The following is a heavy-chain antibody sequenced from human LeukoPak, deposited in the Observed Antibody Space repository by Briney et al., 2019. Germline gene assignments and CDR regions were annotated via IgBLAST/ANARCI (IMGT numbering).Heavy chain of an antibody. J-gene: IGHJ1*01. CDR1: GFTFSSYA. V-gene: IGHV3-23*01. CDR2: ISGSVGST. D-gene: IGHD6-19*01. Sequence: GGSLRLSCAASGFTFSSYAMSWVRQAPGKGLEWVSAISGSVGSTYYADSVKGRFTISRDNSKNTLYLQMNSLRAEDTAVYYCAKESSGWLPPIKYFQHWGQGTLVTVSS. CDR3: AKESSGWLPPIKYFQH.